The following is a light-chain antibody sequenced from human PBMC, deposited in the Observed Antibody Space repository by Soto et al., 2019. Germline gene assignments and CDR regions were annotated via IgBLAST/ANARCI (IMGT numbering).Light chain of an antibody. CDR2: GAS. V-gene: IGKV3-20*01. J-gene: IGKJ5*01. CDR3: QQYGSSPIT. Sequence: IVLSQSPGTLSLSPGERATLSGRPSRSVSSSYLAWYQQTPDQAPRIXSDGASSRATGIPDRFSGSGSGTEFTLTSSRLQHEDFDVYYWQQYGSSPITFGQGTRLEIK. CDR1: RSVSSSY.